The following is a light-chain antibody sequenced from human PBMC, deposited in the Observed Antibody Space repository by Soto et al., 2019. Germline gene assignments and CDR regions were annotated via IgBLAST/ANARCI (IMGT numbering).Light chain of an antibody. CDR2: GAS. J-gene: IGKJ1*01. CDR1: QSVSSN. Sequence: IVMTQSPATLSVSPGEGATLSCRASQSVSSNLAWYQQKPGQAPRLLIYGASNRATGIPARFSGSGSGTEFTLTISSLQSEDLEVYYCQHYNNWPPWTFGQGTKVEI. CDR3: QHYNNWPPWT. V-gene: IGKV3-15*01.